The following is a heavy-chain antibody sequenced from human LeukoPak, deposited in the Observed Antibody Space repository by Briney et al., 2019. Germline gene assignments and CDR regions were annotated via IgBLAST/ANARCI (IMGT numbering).Heavy chain of an antibody. CDR1: GFTFSSYA. D-gene: IGHD6-19*01. Sequence: GGSLRLSCAASGFTFSSYAMSWVRQAPGKGLEWVSAISGSGGSTYYADSVKGRFTISRDNSKNTLYLQMDSLRGDDTALYFCARVRTDRSGYFTNYFDYWGQGTLVTVSS. CDR3: ARVRTDRSGYFTNYFDY. CDR2: ISGSGGST. J-gene: IGHJ4*02. V-gene: IGHV3-23*01.